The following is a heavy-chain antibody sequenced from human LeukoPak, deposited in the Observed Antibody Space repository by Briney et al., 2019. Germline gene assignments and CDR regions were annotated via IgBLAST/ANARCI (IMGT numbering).Heavy chain of an antibody. J-gene: IGHJ4*02. CDR1: GGSISSYY. CDR3: ARGTYCSSTSCYTFDY. Sequence: SETLSLTCTISGGSISSYYWSWIRQPAGKGLEWIGRIYTSGSTNYNPSLKSRVTMSVDTSKNQFPLKLSSVTAADTAVYYCARGTYCSSTSCYTFDYWGQGTLVTVSS. V-gene: IGHV4-4*07. D-gene: IGHD2-2*02. CDR2: IYTSGST.